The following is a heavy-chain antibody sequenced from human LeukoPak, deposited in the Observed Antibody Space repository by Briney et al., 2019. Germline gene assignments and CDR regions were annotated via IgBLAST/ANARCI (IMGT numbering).Heavy chain of an antibody. J-gene: IGHJ6*02. CDR2: IIPIFGTA. Sequence: SVKVCCKASGGTFSSYAISWVRQAPGQGLEWMGGIIPIFGTANYAQKFQGRVTITADESTSTAYMELSSLRSEDTAVYYCARELDSLLWFGEFYYYGMDVWGQGTTVTVSS. D-gene: IGHD3-10*01. CDR1: GGTFSSYA. CDR3: ARELDSLLWFGEFYYYGMDV. V-gene: IGHV1-69*01.